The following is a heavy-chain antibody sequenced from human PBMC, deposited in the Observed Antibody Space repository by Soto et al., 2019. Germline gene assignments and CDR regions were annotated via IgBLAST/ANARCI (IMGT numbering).Heavy chain of an antibody. V-gene: IGHV4-31*03. Sequence: LSLTCTVSGGSISSGGYYWSWIRQHPGKGLEWIGYIYYSGSTYYNPSLKSRVTISVDTSKNQFSLKLSSVTAADTAVYYCARLQGYCSSTSCSLHYFDYWGQGTLVTVSS. CDR2: IYYSGST. CDR3: ARLQGYCSSTSCSLHYFDY. J-gene: IGHJ4*02. D-gene: IGHD2-2*01. CDR1: GGSISSGGYY.